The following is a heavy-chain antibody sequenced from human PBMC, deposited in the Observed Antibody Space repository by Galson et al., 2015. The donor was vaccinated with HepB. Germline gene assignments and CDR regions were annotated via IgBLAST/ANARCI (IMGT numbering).Heavy chain of an antibody. CDR2: VTGVSTNI. J-gene: IGHJ4*02. CDR1: GFTFSSCR. V-gene: IGHV3-48*02. CDR3: ARDDSLLTFGY. D-gene: IGHD2-15*01. Sequence: SLRLSCEASGFTFSSCRMNWGRQAPGKGLEWITYVTGVSTNIYYAASVKGRSTISRDNAKNALYLQMNSLRDEDTAVYYCARDDSLLTFGYWGQGTLVTASS.